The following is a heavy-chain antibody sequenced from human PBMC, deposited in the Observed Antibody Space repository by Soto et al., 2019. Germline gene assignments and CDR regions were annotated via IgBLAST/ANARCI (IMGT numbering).Heavy chain of an antibody. Sequence: QVQLQESGPGLVKPSETLSLTCTVSGGSISSYYWSWIRQPPGKGLEWIGYIYYSGSTNYNPSLKSRVTISVDTSKNQFSLKLSSVTAADTAVYYCARQLFVGPDFDYWGQGTLVTVSS. CDR1: GGSISSYY. D-gene: IGHD6-6*01. CDR3: ARQLFVGPDFDY. J-gene: IGHJ4*02. V-gene: IGHV4-59*08. CDR2: IYYSGST.